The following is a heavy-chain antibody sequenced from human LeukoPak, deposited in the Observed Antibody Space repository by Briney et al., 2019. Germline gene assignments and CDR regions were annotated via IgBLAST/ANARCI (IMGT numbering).Heavy chain of an antibody. J-gene: IGHJ4*02. CDR3: ARTRVVATNRGEFPYYFDY. V-gene: IGHV4-59*01. D-gene: IGHD5-12*01. CDR2: IYYSGST. Sequence: SETLSLTCTVSGGSISSYYWSWIRQPPGKGLEWIGYIYYSGSTNYNPSLKSRVTISVDTSKNQFSLKLSSVTAADTAVYYCARTRVVATNRGEFPYYFDYWGQGTLVTVSS. CDR1: GGSISSYY.